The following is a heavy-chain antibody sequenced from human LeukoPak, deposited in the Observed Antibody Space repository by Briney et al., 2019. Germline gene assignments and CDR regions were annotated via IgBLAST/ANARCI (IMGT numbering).Heavy chain of an antibody. CDR2: IYYSGST. Sequence: SETLSLTCTVSGGSISSYYWSWIRQPPGKGLEWIGYIYYSGSTNYNPSLKSRVTISVDTSKNQFSLKLSSVTAADTAVYYCAGLGGDYDYYYYGMDVWGRGTTVTVSS. CDR3: AGLGGDYDYYYYGMDV. V-gene: IGHV4-59*01. D-gene: IGHD4-17*01. CDR1: GGSISSYY. J-gene: IGHJ6*02.